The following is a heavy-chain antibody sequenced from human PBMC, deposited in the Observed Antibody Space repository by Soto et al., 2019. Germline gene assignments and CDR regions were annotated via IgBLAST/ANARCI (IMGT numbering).Heavy chain of an antibody. V-gene: IGHV5-51*01. CDR3: ARGSGYDYAFDI. CDR1: GYSFTSYW. J-gene: IGHJ3*02. D-gene: IGHD5-12*01. Sequence: GESLMISCKGSGYSFTSYWIGWGRHLPGKVLEWMGIIYPGDSATRYSPSFQGQVPISADKSISTAYLQWSSLKASYTAMYYSARGSGYDYAFDIWGQGTMVTVSS. CDR2: IYPGDSAT.